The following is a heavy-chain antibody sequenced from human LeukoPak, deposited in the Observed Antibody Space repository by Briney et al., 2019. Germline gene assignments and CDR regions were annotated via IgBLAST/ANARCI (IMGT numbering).Heavy chain of an antibody. CDR2: IRFDGRNI. CDR1: GFTFSSYG. V-gene: IGHV3-30*02. Sequence: GGSLRLSCAASGFTFSSYGMHWVRQAPGKGLEWVAFIRFDGRNIYYADSVKGRFTISRDNSKNTLYLRMNSLRAEDTAVYYCAKAVGYSSSYLGYWGQGTLVTVSS. J-gene: IGHJ4*02. CDR3: AKAVGYSSSYLGY. D-gene: IGHD6-13*01.